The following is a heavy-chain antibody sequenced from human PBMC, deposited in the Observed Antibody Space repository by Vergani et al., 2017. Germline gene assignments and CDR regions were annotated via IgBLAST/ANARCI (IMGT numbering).Heavy chain of an antibody. CDR1: GFTLSNYD. V-gene: IGHV3-30*02. CDR2: IQFDGSNQ. CDR3: AKHFRGWGIDY. Sequence: QVQLVESGGGVVQRGGSLRLSCATSGFTLSNYDMQWIRQGPGKGLEFVAFIQFDGSNQYYADSVKGRFTLSRDFSKNTLYLQMNSLRPDDTATYYCAKHFRGWGIDYWCQGTQVIVSS. D-gene: IGHD3-16*01. J-gene: IGHJ4*02.